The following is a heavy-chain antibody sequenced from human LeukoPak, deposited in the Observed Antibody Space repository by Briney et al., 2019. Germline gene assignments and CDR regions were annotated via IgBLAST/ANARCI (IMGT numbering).Heavy chain of an antibody. J-gene: IGHJ4*02. D-gene: IGHD1-26*01. CDR2: INHSGNT. Sequence: SETLSLTCTVSGDSISSYYWSWIRQPPGKGLEWIGYINHSGNTNYNPSLKSRVTISVDTSNQFSLKLSSVTAADTAVYYCARRGWELLDFDYWGQGTLVTVSS. V-gene: IGHV4-59*08. CDR3: ARRGWELLDFDY. CDR1: GDSISSYY.